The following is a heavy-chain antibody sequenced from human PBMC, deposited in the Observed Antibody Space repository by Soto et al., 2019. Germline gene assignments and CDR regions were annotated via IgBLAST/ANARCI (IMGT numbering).Heavy chain of an antibody. CDR3: ARGPSLSPMIVVDKLNWFDP. J-gene: IGHJ5*02. D-gene: IGHD3-22*01. CDR1: GGTFSSYA. Sequence: QVQLVQSGAEVKKPGSSVKVSCKASGGTFSSYAISWVRQAPGQGLEWMGGIIPIFGTANYAQKFQGRVTITADESTSTAYMELSSLRSEDTAVYYCARGPSLSPMIVVDKLNWFDPWGQGTLVTVSS. V-gene: IGHV1-69*01. CDR2: IIPIFGTA.